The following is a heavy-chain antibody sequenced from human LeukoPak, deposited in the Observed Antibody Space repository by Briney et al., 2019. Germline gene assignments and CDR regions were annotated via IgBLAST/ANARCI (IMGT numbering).Heavy chain of an antibody. CDR3: ATSPMDV. V-gene: IGHV1-24*01. CDR1: GYTFTGYY. Sequence: ASVKVSCKASGYTFTGYYMHWVRQAPGQGLEWMGGFDPEDSETIYAQKFQGRVTMTEDTSTDTAYMELSSLRSEDTAVYYCATSPMDVWGKGTTVTVSS. CDR2: FDPEDSET. J-gene: IGHJ6*03.